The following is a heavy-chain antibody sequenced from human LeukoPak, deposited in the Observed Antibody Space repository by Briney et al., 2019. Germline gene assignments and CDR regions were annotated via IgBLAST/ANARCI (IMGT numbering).Heavy chain of an antibody. CDR3: ARSLSTAGIDF. J-gene: IGHJ4*02. D-gene: IGHD2-2*01. V-gene: IGHV4-38-2*01. CDR2: VYHSGTT. CDR1: GYSISPGRY. Sequence: SETLSLTCAVSGYSISPGRYWGWIRQPPGKGLEWIGSVYHSGTTYYNPSLKSRLTISVDTSNNQFSLNLRSVTAADTAVYYCARSLSTAGIDFWGQGTLVTVSS.